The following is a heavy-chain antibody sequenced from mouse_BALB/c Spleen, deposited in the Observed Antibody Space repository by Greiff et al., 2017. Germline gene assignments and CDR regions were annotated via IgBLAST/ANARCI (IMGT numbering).Heavy chain of an antibody. CDR2: ISNGGGST. V-gene: IGHV5-12-2*01. Sequence: EVNLVESGGGLVQPGGSLKLSCAASGFTFSSYTMSWVRQTPEKRLEWVAYISNGGGSTYYPDTVKGRFTISRDNAKNTLYLQMSSLKSEDTAMYYCARLYYYGSSYGYYAMDYWGQGTSVTVSS. CDR3: ARLYYYGSSYGYYAMDY. D-gene: IGHD1-1*01. J-gene: IGHJ4*01. CDR1: GFTFSSYT.